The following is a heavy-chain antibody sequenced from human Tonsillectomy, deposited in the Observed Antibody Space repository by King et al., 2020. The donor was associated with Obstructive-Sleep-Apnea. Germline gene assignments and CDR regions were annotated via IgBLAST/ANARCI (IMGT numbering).Heavy chain of an antibody. CDR3: AKDWAVAGTRYFDY. Sequence: VQLVESGGGLVQPGGSLRLSCAASGFTFSSYAMSWVRQAPGKGLELVSGISGSGGGTYYADAVKGRFTISRDNSKNTLYLQMNSLRAEDTAVYYCAKDWAVAGTRYFDYWGQGTLVTVSS. D-gene: IGHD6-19*01. CDR2: ISGSGGGT. V-gene: IGHV3-23*04. J-gene: IGHJ4*02. CDR1: GFTFSSYA.